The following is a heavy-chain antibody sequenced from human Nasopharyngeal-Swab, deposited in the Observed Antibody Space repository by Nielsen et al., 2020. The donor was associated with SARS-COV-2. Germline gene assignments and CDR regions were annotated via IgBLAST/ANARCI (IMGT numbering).Heavy chain of an antibody. V-gene: IGHV3-30-3*01. J-gene: IGHJ6*02. CDR3: ARDALPNYYGSGNYYYYGMDV. CDR1: GFTFSSYA. Sequence: GESLKISCAASGFTFSSYAMHWVRQAPGKGLEWVAVISYDGSNKYYADSVKGRFTISRDNSKNMLYLQMNSLRAEDTAVYYCARDALPNYYGSGNYYYYGMDVWGQGTTVTVSS. CDR2: ISYDGSNK. D-gene: IGHD3-10*01.